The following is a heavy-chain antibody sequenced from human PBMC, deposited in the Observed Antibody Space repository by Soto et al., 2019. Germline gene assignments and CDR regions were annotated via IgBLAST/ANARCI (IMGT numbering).Heavy chain of an antibody. V-gene: IGHV4-34*01. D-gene: IGHD2-8*01. J-gene: IGHJ4*02. Sequence: SETLSLTCAVYRGSFSGYSWSWIRQPPGKGLEWIGEINHSGSTNYNPSLKSRVTISVDTSENQFSLRLTSVTAADTAVYYCARGCTDGVCFGYWGQGTLVTVSS. CDR2: INHSGST. CDR1: RGSFSGYS. CDR3: ARGCTDGVCFGY.